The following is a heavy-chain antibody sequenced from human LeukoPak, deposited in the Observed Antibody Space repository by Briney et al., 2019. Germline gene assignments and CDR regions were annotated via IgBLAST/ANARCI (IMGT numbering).Heavy chain of an antibody. V-gene: IGHV3-53*01. CDR1: GFTVSSNY. CDR3: ARGGGSGYSYGYGY. J-gene: IGHJ4*02. Sequence: GGSLRLSCAASGFTVSSNYMSWVRQAPGKGLEWVSVIYSGGSTYYADSVKGRFTISRDNSKNTLYLQMNSLRAEDTAVYYCARGGGSGYSYGYGYWGQGTLVTVSS. CDR2: IYSGGST. D-gene: IGHD5-18*01.